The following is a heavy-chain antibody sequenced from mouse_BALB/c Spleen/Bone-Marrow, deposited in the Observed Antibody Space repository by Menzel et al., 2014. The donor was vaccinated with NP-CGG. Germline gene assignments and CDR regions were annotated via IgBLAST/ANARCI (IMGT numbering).Heavy chain of an antibody. CDR3: ASYYYGSAWFAY. CDR2: IDPANGDT. V-gene: IGHV14-3*02. CDR1: GFNIKDTY. J-gene: IGHJ3*01. D-gene: IGHD1-1*01. Sequence: EVQLQQSGAELVKPGASVKLFCTASGFNIKDTYMHWVKQRPEQGLEWIGRIDPANGDTKYDPEFQGKATITADTSSNTAYLQLSSLTSEGTAVYYCASYYYGSAWFAYWGQGTLVTVSA.